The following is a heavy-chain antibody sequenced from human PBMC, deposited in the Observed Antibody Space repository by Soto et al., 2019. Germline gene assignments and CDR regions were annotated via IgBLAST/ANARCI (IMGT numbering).Heavy chain of an antibody. V-gene: IGHV4-4*02. D-gene: IGHD5-12*01. J-gene: IGHJ5*02. Sequence: SSSXSLTGSFGVWCGISSNGGICFRQPPGRGLDWIGEIYHSGDTNYNPSLKSRVTISVYKSTNQFSLKLSSVTAADTAVYYCARPFFDSESGRPSVYWLEPWGQPTLVNV. CDR1: VWCGISSNG. CDR3: ARPFFDSESGRPSVYWLEP. CDR2: IYHSGDT.